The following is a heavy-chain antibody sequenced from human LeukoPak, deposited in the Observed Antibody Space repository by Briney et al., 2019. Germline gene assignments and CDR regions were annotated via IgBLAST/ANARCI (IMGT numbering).Heavy chain of an antibody. V-gene: IGHV3-7*01. D-gene: IGHD2-2*01. J-gene: IGHJ6*03. CDR3: GRAGPVTKDHFMDV. CDR1: GFTFTNYW. Sequence: GGSLRLSCAVSGFTFTNYWMSWARQSPGKGLEWVANIYLDGSRAYYVDSVKGRFTISRDNAKNSLFLQMNSLSAEDTAVYYCGRAGPVTKDHFMDVWGKGPTVTVSS. CDR2: IYLDGSRA.